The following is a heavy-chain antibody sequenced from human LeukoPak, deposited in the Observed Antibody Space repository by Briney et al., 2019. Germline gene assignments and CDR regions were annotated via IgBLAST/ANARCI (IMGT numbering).Heavy chain of an antibody. CDR3: ARRDDAFDI. Sequence: SETLSLTCTVSSGPISDYYWTWIRQPPGKGLDWIGYIYYSGSTNYNPSLKSRVTISVDTSKNQFSLKLSSVTAADTAVYYCARRDDAFDIWGQGTMVTVSS. J-gene: IGHJ3*02. CDR1: SGPISDYY. V-gene: IGHV4-59*01. CDR2: IYYSGST.